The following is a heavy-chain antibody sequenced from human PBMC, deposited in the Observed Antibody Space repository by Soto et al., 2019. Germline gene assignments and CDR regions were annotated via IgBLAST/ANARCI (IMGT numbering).Heavy chain of an antibody. D-gene: IGHD5-18*01. Sequence: SETLSLTCAISGGSFSGFYSTWIRQPPGKGLEWIGEINHIGITHYNPSLKSRVTISLDTSKSQFSLNLSSVTAADTAVYYCASRALYSYGPQDFDYWGQGTLVTVSS. V-gene: IGHV4-34*01. CDR1: GGSFSGFY. J-gene: IGHJ4*02. CDR2: INHIGIT. CDR3: ASRALYSYGPQDFDY.